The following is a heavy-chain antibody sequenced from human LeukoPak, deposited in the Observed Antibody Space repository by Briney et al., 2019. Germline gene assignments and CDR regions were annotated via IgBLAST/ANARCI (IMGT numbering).Heavy chain of an antibody. CDR1: GFSFSSYS. CDR3: AKRRGAFDI. J-gene: IGHJ3*02. V-gene: IGHV3-23*01. Sequence: GGSLSLSCPASGFSFSSYSMSWVRLAPGKGLEWVSAISGSGGSTYYADCVKGWFTISRDNAKNTLYLQMNSLRAEDTAVYYCAKRRGAFDIWGQGTMVTVSS. CDR2: ISGSGGST. D-gene: IGHD3-10*01.